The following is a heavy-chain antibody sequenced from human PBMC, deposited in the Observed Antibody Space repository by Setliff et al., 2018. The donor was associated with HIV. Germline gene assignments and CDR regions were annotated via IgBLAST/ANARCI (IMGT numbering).Heavy chain of an antibody. J-gene: IGHJ4*02. D-gene: IGHD5-12*01. CDR2: IYPGDSEI. V-gene: IGHV5-51*01. Sequence: PGESLKISCKGSGYSVTSYWIGWVRQMAGKGLARMGIIYPGDSEIRYSPSFQGKVTSSADKSISTAYMELNSLRSEDTAMYYCARGSRGYSAYDVGRFVSWGQGTLVTVSS. CDR3: ARGSRGYSAYDVGRFVS. CDR1: GYSVTSYW.